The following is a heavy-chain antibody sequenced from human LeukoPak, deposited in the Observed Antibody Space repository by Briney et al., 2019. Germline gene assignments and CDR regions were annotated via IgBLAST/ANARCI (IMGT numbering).Heavy chain of an antibody. D-gene: IGHD1-1*01. CDR1: GFSFSLYP. CDR3: ARDHNWAFDF. Sequence: PGGSLRLSCAASGFSFSLYPMRWVRQAPGKGLEWLSNIRDSGGEMYYADSVKGRFTITRDNAKNTLYLQMNGLRVEDTAVYFCARDHNWAFDFWGRGSLVTVSS. V-gene: IGHV3-48*01. CDR2: IRDSGGEM. J-gene: IGHJ4*02.